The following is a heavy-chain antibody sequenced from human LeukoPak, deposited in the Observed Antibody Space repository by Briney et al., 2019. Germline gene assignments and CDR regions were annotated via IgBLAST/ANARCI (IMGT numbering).Heavy chain of an antibody. D-gene: IGHD3-10*01. CDR3: TTTRITMVRGVITRFDY. Sequence: PGGSLRLSCAASGFTFSNAWMSWVRQAPGKGLEWVGRIKSKTDGGTTDYAAPVKGRFTISRDDSKNTLYLQMNSLKTEDTAVYYCTTTRITMVRGVITRFDYWAREPWSPSPQ. V-gene: IGHV3-15*01. J-gene: IGHJ4*02. CDR2: IKSKTDGGTT. CDR1: GFTFSNAW.